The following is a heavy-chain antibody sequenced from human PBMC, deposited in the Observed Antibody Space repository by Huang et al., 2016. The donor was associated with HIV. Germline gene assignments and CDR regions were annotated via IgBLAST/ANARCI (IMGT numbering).Heavy chain of an antibody. CDR2: IGGSGVSK. CDR3: AKEARAITSALNWFDS. J-gene: IGHJ5*01. V-gene: IGHV3-23*01. Sequence: EVHLLELGGGSVQPGGSLRLSCAASGFTFDNFAMNWVRQAPGKGPEWVSGIGGSGVSKHDAESGKGRCTISRDTSKNTVFLQMNSLRAEDTAVYYCAKEARAITSALNWFDSWGPGILVTVSS. D-gene: IGHD6-6*01. CDR1: GFTFDNFA.